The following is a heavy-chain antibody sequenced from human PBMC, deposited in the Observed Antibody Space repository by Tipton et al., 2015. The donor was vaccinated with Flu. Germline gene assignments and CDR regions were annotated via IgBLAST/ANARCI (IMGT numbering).Heavy chain of an antibody. Sequence: TLSLTCTVSGGSISSGGAYWSWVRQRPGKGLEWIGGIYYSGSTYYNPSLRSRVYISVDTSKNQFSLDLNSVTAADTAVYYCARGYFDSGAYYPHCFDPWGQGTLVTVSS. V-gene: IGHV4-31*03. CDR3: ARGYFDSGAYYPHCFDP. CDR1: GGSISSGGAY. J-gene: IGHJ5*02. D-gene: IGHD3-22*01. CDR2: IYYSGST.